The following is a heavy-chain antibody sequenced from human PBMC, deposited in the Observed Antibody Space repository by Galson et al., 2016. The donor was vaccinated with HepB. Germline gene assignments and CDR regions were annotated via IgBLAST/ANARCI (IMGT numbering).Heavy chain of an antibody. Sequence: SLRLSCAASGFTFSNYGNNWVRRAPGKGLEWISYISSSGITRYYADSVKGRFTIPSDNAKKTLYLQMNSLRAEDTAVYYCARTRYTYSMDVWGQGTTVTVSS. CDR2: ISSSGITR. J-gene: IGHJ6*02. V-gene: IGHV3-48*04. D-gene: IGHD5-18*01. CDR1: GFTFSNYG. CDR3: ARTRYTYSMDV.